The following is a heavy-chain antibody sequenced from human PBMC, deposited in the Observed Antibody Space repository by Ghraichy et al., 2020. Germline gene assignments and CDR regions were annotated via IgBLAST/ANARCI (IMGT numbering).Heavy chain of an antibody. Sequence: SCAASGFTFRNNWMHWVRQAPGKGLVWVSRINNKGDETMYADFVKGRFTISRDNAKNKVYLQMNSLRVEDTAVYYCARSSWPYYFDYWGQGTPVTASS. V-gene: IGHV3-74*03. CDR2: INNKGDET. CDR3: ARSSWPYYFDY. D-gene: IGHD5-24*01. J-gene: IGHJ4*02. CDR1: GFTFRNNW.